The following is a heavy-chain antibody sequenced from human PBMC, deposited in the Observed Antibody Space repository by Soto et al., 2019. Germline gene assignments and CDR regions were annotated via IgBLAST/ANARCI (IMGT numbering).Heavy chain of an antibody. CDR3: AKLPWEVAPS. CDR2: IGLDGTDI. CDR1: GFTFGNFW. Sequence: VGSLRLSCSDSGFTFGNFWIHWVRQAPGKGLEWVSHIGLDGTDIVYADSVKGRFIISRDNARNTVYLQMNSLEAEDTAVYYCAKLPWEVAPSWGQGTLVTVCS. D-gene: IGHD1-26*01. V-gene: IGHV3-74*03. J-gene: IGHJ5*02.